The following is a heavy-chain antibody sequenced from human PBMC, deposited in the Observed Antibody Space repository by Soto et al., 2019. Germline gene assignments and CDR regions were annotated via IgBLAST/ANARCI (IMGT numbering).Heavy chain of an antibody. V-gene: IGHV3-72*01. D-gene: IGHD2-8*02. CDR2: SRNKAKSYTT. J-gene: IGHJ6*02. CDR3: TRDLLVGRGMDV. Sequence: GSLRLSCSASGFTSSDHYMDWVRQAPGKGLAWVARSRNKAKSYTTEYAASVKGRFTISRDESKNSLYLQMNSLKVEDTAVYYCTRDLLVGRGMDVWGQGTTVTVSS. CDR1: GFTSSDHY.